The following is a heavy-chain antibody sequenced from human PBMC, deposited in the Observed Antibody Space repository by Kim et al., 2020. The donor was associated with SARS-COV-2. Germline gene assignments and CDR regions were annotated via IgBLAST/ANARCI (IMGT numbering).Heavy chain of an antibody. CDR2: IYYSGST. Sequence: SETLSLTCTVSGGSISSGDYYWSWIRQPPGKGLEWIGYIYYSGSTYYNPSLKSRVTISVDTSKNQFSLKLSSVTAADTAVYYCARDRSAILTGYDAFDIWGQGTMVTVSS. CDR1: GGSISSGDYY. CDR3: ARDRSAILTGYDAFDI. J-gene: IGHJ3*02. V-gene: IGHV4-30-4*01. D-gene: IGHD3-9*01.